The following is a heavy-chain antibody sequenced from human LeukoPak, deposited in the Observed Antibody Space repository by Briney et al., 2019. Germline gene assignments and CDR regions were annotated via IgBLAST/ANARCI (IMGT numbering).Heavy chain of an antibody. D-gene: IGHD3-10*01. CDR2: INHSGST. CDR3: AREFRVYYGSGSSHYYYYYMDV. J-gene: IGHJ6*03. V-gene: IGHV4-34*01. Sequence: SETLSLTCAVYGGSFSGYYWSWIRQPPGKGLEWIGEINHSGSTNYNPSLKSRVTISVDTSKNQVSLRLRSVTAADTAVYYCAREFRVYYGSGSSHYYYYYMDVWGKGTTVTISS. CDR1: GGSFSGYY.